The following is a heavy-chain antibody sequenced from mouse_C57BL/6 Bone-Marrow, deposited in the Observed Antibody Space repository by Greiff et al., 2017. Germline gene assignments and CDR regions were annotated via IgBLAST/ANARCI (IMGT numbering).Heavy chain of an antibody. CDR3: ARRDYGYAMDY. J-gene: IGHJ4*01. CDR2: INPNNGGT. CDR1: GYTFTDYN. V-gene: IGHV1-18*01. D-gene: IGHD1-1*01. Sequence: EVKLVESGPELVKPGASVKIPCKASGYTFTDYNMDWVKQSHGKSLEWIGDINPNNGGTIYNQKFKGKATLTVDKSSSTAYMELRSLTSEDTAVYYCARRDYGYAMDYWGQGTSVTVSS.